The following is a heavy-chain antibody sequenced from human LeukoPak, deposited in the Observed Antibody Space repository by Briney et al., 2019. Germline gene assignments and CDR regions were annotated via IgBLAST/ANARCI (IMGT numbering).Heavy chain of an antibody. J-gene: IGHJ3*02. CDR1: GFTFSSYW. Sequence: GGSLRLSCAASGFTFSSYWMSWVRQAPGKGLEWVANIKQDGSEKYYVDSVKGRFTISRDNAKNSLYLQMNSLRAEDTAVYYCAREKYNWNDVTPGTFDIWGQGTMVTVSS. V-gene: IGHV3-7*01. CDR3: AREKYNWNDVTPGTFDI. D-gene: IGHD1-20*01. CDR2: IKQDGSEK.